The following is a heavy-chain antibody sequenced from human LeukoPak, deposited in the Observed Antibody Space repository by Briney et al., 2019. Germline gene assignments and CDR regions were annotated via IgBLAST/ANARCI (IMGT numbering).Heavy chain of an antibody. J-gene: IGHJ4*02. D-gene: IGHD6-19*01. V-gene: IGHV3-33*06. CDR1: GFTFSDYG. CDR2: IWYDGSNK. Sequence: PGGSLRLSCAASGFTFSDYGMHWVRQAPGKGLERVAVIWYDGSNKYYADSVKGRFTISRDNSKNTLYLQMNSLRAEDTAVYYCAKALNGLVDYWGQGTLVTVSS. CDR3: AKALNGLVDY.